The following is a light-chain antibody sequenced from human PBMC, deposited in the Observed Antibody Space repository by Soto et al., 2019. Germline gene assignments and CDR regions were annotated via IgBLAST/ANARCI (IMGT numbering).Light chain of an antibody. CDR3: QQYDDYPLT. V-gene: IGKV1-5*03. Sequence: IQMTQSPSTLSASVGDRVTITCRASQSINSWLAWYQQKPGKAPNLLIYKASSLESGVPSRFSGSGSGTEFTLTISSLQPDDFATYYCQQYDDYPLTFGGGTKVDIK. CDR2: KAS. CDR1: QSINSW. J-gene: IGKJ4*01.